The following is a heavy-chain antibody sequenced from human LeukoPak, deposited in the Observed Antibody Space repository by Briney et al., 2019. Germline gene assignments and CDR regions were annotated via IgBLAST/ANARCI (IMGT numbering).Heavy chain of an antibody. D-gene: IGHD4-11*01. Sequence: GGSLRLSCVASGFTFSDYGIQWVRQAPGKGLEWVAVVAKDGGHKVYSDSVKGRLSISRDNSKNTAFLQMDSLRTEDAAVYFCAREHSHSNWYFDLWGPGTPVTVSS. CDR3: AREHSHSNWYFDL. CDR1: GFTFSDYG. V-gene: IGHV3-30*03. CDR2: VAKDGGHK. J-gene: IGHJ2*01.